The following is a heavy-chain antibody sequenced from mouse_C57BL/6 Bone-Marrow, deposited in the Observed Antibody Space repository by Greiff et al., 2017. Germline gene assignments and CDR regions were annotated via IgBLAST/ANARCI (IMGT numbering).Heavy chain of an antibody. CDR3: ARRDYYGSSYDYFDY. CDR2: INPYNGDT. J-gene: IGHJ2*01. V-gene: IGHV1-20*01. CDR1: GYSFTGYF. Sequence: EVQVVESGPELVKPGDSVKISCKASGYSFTGYFMNWVMQSHGKSLEWIGRINPYNGDTFYNQKFKGKATLTVDKSSSTAHMELRSLTSEDSAVYYCARRDYYGSSYDYFDYWGQGTTLTVSS. D-gene: IGHD1-1*01.